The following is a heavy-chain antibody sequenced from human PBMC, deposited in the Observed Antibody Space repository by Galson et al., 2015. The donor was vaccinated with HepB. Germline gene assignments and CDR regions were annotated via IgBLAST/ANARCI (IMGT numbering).Heavy chain of an antibody. V-gene: IGHV3-15*01. CDR1: GFTFSNAW. J-gene: IGHJ4*02. CDR3: TTDRWAGWLQPSGGY. D-gene: IGHD5-24*01. CDR2: IKSKTDGGTT. Sequence: SLRLSCAASGFTFSNAWMSWVRQAPGKGLEWVGRIKSKTDGGTTDYAAPVKGRFTISRDDSKNTLYLQMNSLKTEDTAVYYCTTDRWAGWLQPSGGYWGQGTLVTVSS.